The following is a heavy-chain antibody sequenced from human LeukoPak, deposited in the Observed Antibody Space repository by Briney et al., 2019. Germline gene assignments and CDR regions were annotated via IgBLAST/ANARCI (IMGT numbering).Heavy chain of an antibody. V-gene: IGHV1-8*01. CDR1: GYTFTSYD. CDR2: MSPNSGNT. Sequence: ASVKVSFKASGYTFTSYDINWVRQATGQGLEWMGWMSPNSGNTGYAQKFQGRVTMTRNTSISTAYMELSSLRSEDTAVYYCARGSYYGSGSYYPSGFDPWGQGTLVTVSS. D-gene: IGHD3-10*01. CDR3: ARGSYYGSGSYYPSGFDP. J-gene: IGHJ5*02.